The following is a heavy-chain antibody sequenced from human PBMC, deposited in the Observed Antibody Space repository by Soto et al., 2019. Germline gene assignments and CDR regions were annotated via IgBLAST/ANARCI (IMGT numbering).Heavy chain of an antibody. V-gene: IGHV3-33*01. CDR1: GFSFRTSG. CDR3: ARGWPKVASGAFDI. CDR2: MWYDGHVE. D-gene: IGHD3-3*01. Sequence: QVHLVESGGGVVQPGRSLTLSCAASGFSFRTSGMHWVRQAPGKGLEWVTGMWYDGHVEGYLDSVKGRFTISRDNSNSLMSLQMSNLRVDDTAVYYCARGWPKVASGAFDIWGHGTMVTVSS. J-gene: IGHJ3*02.